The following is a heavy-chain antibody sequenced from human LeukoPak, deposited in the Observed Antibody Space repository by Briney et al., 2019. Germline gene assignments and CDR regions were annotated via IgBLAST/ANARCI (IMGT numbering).Heavy chain of an antibody. Sequence: GGSLTLSCAASGFTFSSYWMIWLRHAPGKGLEWVPHIKQDGSEKYYVDSVKGRFTISRDNAKNSLYLQMNSLRAEDTAVYYCARIRVMDLYYFDYWGQGTLVTVSS. CDR1: GFTFSSYW. V-gene: IGHV3-7*01. J-gene: IGHJ4*02. CDR3: ARIRVMDLYYFDY. D-gene: IGHD3-10*01. CDR2: IKQDGSEK.